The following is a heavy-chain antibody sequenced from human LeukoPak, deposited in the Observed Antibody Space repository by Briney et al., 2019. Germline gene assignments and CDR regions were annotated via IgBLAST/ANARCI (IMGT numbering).Heavy chain of an antibody. CDR2: IQYDGSNE. CDR1: GFTFSSYW. CDR3: AKDRCSNGIGCYYYYMDV. J-gene: IGHJ6*03. V-gene: IGHV3-30*02. D-gene: IGHD2-8*01. Sequence: GGSLRLSCAASGFTFSSYWMSWVRQAPGKGLEWVAYIQYDGSNEQYANSVKGRFSISRDSSKNILYLQMNSLRAEDTAVYYCAKDRCSNGIGCYYYYMDVWGKGTTVTISS.